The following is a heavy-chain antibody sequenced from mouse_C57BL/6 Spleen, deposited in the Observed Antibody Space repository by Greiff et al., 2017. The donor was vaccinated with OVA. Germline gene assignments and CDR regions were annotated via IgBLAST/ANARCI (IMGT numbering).Heavy chain of an antibody. CDR1: GYTFTSYW. Sequence: VQLQQSGTVLARPGASVKMSCKTSGYTFTSYWMHWVKQRPGQGLEWIGAIYPGNSDTSYNQKFKGKAKLTAVTSASTAYMELSSLTNEDSAVYYCTRSTTTVVDFDYWGQGTTLTVSS. CDR3: TRSTTTVVDFDY. D-gene: IGHD1-1*01. CDR2: IYPGNSDT. J-gene: IGHJ2*01. V-gene: IGHV1-5*01.